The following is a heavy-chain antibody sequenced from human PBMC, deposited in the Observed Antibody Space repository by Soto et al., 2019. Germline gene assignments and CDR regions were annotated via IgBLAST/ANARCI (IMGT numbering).Heavy chain of an antibody. Sequence: ASVKVSCKASGYTFTSYGISWVRQAPGQGLEWMGWVSTYNGNTNYAQKVQGRVTMTTDTSTSTAYMELRSLTSDDTAVYHCARGSGFGESSLDYWGRGTLVTAPQ. J-gene: IGHJ4*02. CDR2: VSTYNGNT. V-gene: IGHV1-18*04. CDR1: GYTFTSYG. CDR3: ARGSGFGESSLDY. D-gene: IGHD3-10*01.